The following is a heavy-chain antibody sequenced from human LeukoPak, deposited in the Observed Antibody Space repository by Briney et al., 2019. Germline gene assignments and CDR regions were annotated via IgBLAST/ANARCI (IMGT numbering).Heavy chain of an antibody. D-gene: IGHD6-25*01. CDR2: IYYSRST. V-gene: IGHV4-59*01. CDR3: ATEGKTAYAFDI. Sequence: SETLSLTCTVSGGSISSYYWSWIRQPPGKGLEWIGYIYYSRSTNYNPSLKSPVTISVDTSKNQFSLKLSSVTAADTAVYYCATEGKTAYAFDIWGQGTMVTVSS. J-gene: IGHJ3*02. CDR1: GGSISSYY.